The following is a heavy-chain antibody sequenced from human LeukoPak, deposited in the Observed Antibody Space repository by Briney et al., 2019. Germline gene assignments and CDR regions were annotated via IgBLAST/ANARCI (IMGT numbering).Heavy chain of an antibody. V-gene: IGHV4-39*01. CDR3: ARHEPYSNYPFDY. Sequence: SETLSLTCTVSGGSISSTNYYWGWIRQPPGKGLEWIGSIYYSGNTYYNPSLKSRVTISVDTSKNQFSLKLSSVTAADTAVYYCARHEPYSNYPFDYWGQGTLVTVSS. J-gene: IGHJ4*02. D-gene: IGHD4-11*01. CDR1: GGSISSTNYY. CDR2: IYYSGNT.